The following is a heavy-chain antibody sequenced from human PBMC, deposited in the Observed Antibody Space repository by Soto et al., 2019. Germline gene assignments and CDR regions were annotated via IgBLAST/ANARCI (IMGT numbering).Heavy chain of an antibody. V-gene: IGHV1-69*01. D-gene: IGHD2-2*01. J-gene: IGHJ1*01. CDR1: GGTLSSYA. CDR3: AREGPDYCSSNCCYGY. CDR2: IIPIFGTA. Sequence: QVQLVQSGAEVKKPGSSVKVCCKAYGGTLSSYAISWVRQAPGHGLERMGGIIPIFGTANYAQKFQGRVTITAVESPSTAYMELSSLRYEDTAVYYCAREGPDYCSSNCCYGYWGQGTLLTVSS.